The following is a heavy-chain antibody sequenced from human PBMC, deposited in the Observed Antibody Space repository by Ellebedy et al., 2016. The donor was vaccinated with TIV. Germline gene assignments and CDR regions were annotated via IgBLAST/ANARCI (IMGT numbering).Heavy chain of an antibody. CDR2: FYCTGST. Sequence: MPSETLSLTCTVSGDSISNNDYCWGWIRQPPGKGLEWIGTFYCTGSTDDNPSLKSRVTISRDTSKNQFSLKLTSVIAADTAIYYCARGNRDRTWGFAHWGQGILVTVSS. CDR1: GDSISNNDYC. CDR3: ARGNRDRTWGFAH. J-gene: IGHJ4*02. V-gene: IGHV4-39*07. D-gene: IGHD5-24*01.